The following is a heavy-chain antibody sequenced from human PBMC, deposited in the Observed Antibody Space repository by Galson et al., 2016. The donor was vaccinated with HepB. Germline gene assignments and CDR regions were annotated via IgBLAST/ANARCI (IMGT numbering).Heavy chain of an antibody. CDR1: GGSISSSSYY. Sequence: ETLSLTCTVSGGSISSSSYYWGWIRQPPGKGLEWIGSIDYTESTNYNPSLKSRVTISSDTSKTQIPLRLNSVTAADTALYYCARQVAAGFYAMDVWCQGTTVTVS. D-gene: IGHD6-13*01. CDR2: IDYTEST. V-gene: IGHV4-39*01. CDR3: ARQVAAGFYAMDV. J-gene: IGHJ6*02.